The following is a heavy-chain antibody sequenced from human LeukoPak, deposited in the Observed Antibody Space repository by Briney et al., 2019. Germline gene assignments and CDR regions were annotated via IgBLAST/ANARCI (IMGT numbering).Heavy chain of an antibody. CDR1: GYTFTGYY. D-gene: IGHD3-9*01. Sequence: ASVKVSCKASGYTFTGYYMHWVRQAPGQGLEWMGWINPNSGGTNHAQKFQGRVTMTRDTSISTAYMELSRLRSDDTAVYYCARGYYDILTGYSALFDYWGQGTLVTVSS. CDR3: ARGYYDILTGYSALFDY. V-gene: IGHV1-2*02. J-gene: IGHJ4*02. CDR2: INPNSGGT.